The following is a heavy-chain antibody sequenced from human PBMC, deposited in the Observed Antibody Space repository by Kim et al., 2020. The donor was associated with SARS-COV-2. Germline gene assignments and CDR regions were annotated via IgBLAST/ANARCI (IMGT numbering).Heavy chain of an antibody. CDR2: IFYSGST. CDR1: GDSISSANYY. J-gene: IGHJ4*02. CDR3: ARALIDERYYDTPGYVFFNY. V-gene: IGHV4-31*03. D-gene: IGHD3-22*01. Sequence: SETLSLTCTVSGDSISSANYYWSWIRQHPGKGLEWLAYIFYSGSTYYNPSLKSRLIISVDTSKNQFSLKLSSVTAADTAVYYCARALIDERYYDTPGYVFFNYWGQGTLVTVSS.